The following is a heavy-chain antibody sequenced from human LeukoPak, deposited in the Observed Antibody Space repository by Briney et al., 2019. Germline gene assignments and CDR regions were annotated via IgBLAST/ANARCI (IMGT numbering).Heavy chain of an antibody. V-gene: IGHV3-9*01. Sequence: QAGGSLRLSCAASGFTFDDYAMPWVRQAPGKGLEWVSGISWNSGSIGYADSVKGRFTISRDNAKNSLYLQMNSLRAEDTAVYYCASQMEPYYYYGMDVWGQGTTVTVSS. CDR1: GFTFDDYA. CDR3: ASQMEPYYYYGMDV. CDR2: ISWNSGSI. J-gene: IGHJ6*02. D-gene: IGHD1-1*01.